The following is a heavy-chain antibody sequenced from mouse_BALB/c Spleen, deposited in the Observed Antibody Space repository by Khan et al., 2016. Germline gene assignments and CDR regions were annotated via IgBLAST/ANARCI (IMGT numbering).Heavy chain of an antibody. CDR2: IWSDGST. CDR1: GFSLTSYG. D-gene: IGHD2-3*01. J-gene: IGHJ4*01. Sequence: LEVSGPGLVAPSQSLSITCTVSGFSLTSYGVHWVRQPPGKGLEWLVVIWSDGSTTYNSALKSRLSISKDNSKSQVFLKMNSLQTDDTAMYYCARRDDGGGAMDYWGQGTSVTVSS. V-gene: IGHV2-6*02. CDR3: ARRDDGGGAMDY.